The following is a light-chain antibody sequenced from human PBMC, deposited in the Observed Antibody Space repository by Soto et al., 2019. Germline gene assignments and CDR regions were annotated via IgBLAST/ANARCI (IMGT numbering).Light chain of an antibody. CDR1: SSNIGNNY. V-gene: IGLV1-51*01. Sequence: QSVLTKPPSVSAAPGQKVTISCSGSSSNIGNNYVSWYQQLPGTAPKLLIYDNNQRPSGIPDRFSGSKSGTSATLGITGLQTGDEADYYCGTWDSSLSEVFGGGTKLTVL. CDR3: GTWDSSLSEV. J-gene: IGLJ2*01. CDR2: DNN.